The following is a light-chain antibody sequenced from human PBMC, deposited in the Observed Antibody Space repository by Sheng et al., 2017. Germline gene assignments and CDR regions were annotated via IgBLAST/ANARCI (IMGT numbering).Light chain of an antibody. CDR2: TNN. CDR3: QSYDSGLSASV. CDR1: SSTIGANH. Sequence: QPVLTQPPSASGTPGQRVTISCSGSSSTIGANHVYWYQQLPGTAPRLLIYTNNQRPSGVPDRFSGSKSGTSASLAISGLRSEDEADYYCQSYDSGLSASVFGTGTRVTVL. J-gene: IGLJ1*01. V-gene: IGLV1-47*02.